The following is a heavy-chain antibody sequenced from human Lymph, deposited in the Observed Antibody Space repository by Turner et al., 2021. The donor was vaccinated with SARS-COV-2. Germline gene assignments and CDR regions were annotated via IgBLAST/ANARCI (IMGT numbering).Heavy chain of an antibody. CDR3: ARHPRLYSGTYSGAFDI. V-gene: IGHV4-39*01. Sequence: QLQLQESGPGLLKPSETLSLTCTVSGCSISSISYYWGWIRQPPGKGLELIGNIYYSGSTYYNPSLKSRVTLSVDTSMNQFSLKLSAVTAADTAVYYCARHPRLYSGTYSGAFDIWGQGTMVTVSS. D-gene: IGHD1-26*01. CDR1: GCSISSISYY. J-gene: IGHJ3*02. CDR2: IYYSGST.